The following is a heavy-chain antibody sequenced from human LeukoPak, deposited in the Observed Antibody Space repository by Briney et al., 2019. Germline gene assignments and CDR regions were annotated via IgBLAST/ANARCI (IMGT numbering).Heavy chain of an antibody. J-gene: IGHJ6*02. CDR2: MNPNSGNT. CDR1: GYTFTSYD. CDR3: ARDRGKDIVVVVAANPPRSMDV. Sequence: ASVKVSCKASGYTFTSYDINWVRQATGQGLEWMGWMNPNSGNTGYAQKFQGRVTITADRSTSTAYMELSSLRSEDTAVYYCARDRGKDIVVVVAANPPRSMDVWGQGTTVTVSS. V-gene: IGHV1-8*01. D-gene: IGHD2-15*01.